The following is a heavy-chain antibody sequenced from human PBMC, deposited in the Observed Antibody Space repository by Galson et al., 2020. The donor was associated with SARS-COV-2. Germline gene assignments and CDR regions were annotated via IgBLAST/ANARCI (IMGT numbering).Heavy chain of an antibody. CDR1: GDSVTSNSAA. J-gene: IGHJ4*02. D-gene: IGHD1-7*01. V-gene: IGHV6-1*01. CDR2: TYYRSKWYN. CDR3: ARITGTTTIDY. Sequence: SETLSLTCAISGDSVTSNSAAWNWTRQSPSRGLEWLGRTYYRSKWYNDYAVSVKSRITINPDTSKNQFSLQLNSVTPEDTAVYYCARITGTTTIDYWGQGTLVTVSS.